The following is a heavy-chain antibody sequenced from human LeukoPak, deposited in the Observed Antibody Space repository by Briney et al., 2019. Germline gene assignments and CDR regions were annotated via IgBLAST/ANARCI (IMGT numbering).Heavy chain of an antibody. CDR3: ARGRGPDYYDSSGYFDY. CDR1: GGSISSGGYS. J-gene: IGHJ4*02. CDR2: IYHSGST. D-gene: IGHD3-22*01. Sequence: SETLSLTCAVSGGSISSGGYSWSWIRQPPGKGLEWIGYIYHSGSTYYNPSLKSRVTISVDRSKNQFSLKLSSVTAADTAVYYCARGRGPDYYDSSGYFDYWGQGTLVTVSS. V-gene: IGHV4-30-2*01.